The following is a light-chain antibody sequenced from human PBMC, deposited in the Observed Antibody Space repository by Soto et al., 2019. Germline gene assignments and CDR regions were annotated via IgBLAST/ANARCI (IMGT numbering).Light chain of an antibody. J-gene: IGKJ5*01. CDR1: QSISIY. CDR2: DAS. CDR3: QQRSNWIT. Sequence: EIVLTQSPATLSLAPGERATLSCRASQSISIYLAWYQQKPFQAPRPLINDASNRATGIPARFSGSGSGTDFTLTISSLEPEDFAVYYCQQRSNWITCGQGTRLE. V-gene: IGKV3-11*01.